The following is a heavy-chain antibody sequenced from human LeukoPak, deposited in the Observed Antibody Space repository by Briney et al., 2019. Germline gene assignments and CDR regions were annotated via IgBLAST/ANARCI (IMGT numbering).Heavy chain of an antibody. CDR1: GGSVSSGIYY. CDR2: IYYSGST. D-gene: IGHD3-22*01. J-gene: IGHJ4*02. V-gene: IGHV4-61*01. Sequence: PSETLSPTCTVSGGSVSSGIYYWSWIRQPPGKGLEWIGYIYYSGSTNYNPSLKSRVTISVDTSKNQFSLKLSSVTAADTAVYYCARVVYDSSGFLDYWGQGTLVTVSS. CDR3: ARVVYDSSGFLDY.